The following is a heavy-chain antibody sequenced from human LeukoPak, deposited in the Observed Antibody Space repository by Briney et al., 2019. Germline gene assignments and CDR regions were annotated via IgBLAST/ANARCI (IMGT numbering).Heavy chain of an antibody. J-gene: IGHJ6*04. V-gene: IGHV3-43D*04. Sequence: GGSLRLSCATSGFTFDDYAMQCVRQAPGKGLEWVSLISWDGGSTYYADSVKGRFTISRDNSRHTLYLQMNSLGAEDTALYYCAKDKEYSGFGPILSGYYYGMDVWGKGTTVTVSS. CDR2: ISWDGGST. CDR3: AKDKEYSGFGPILSGYYYGMDV. D-gene: IGHD5-12*01. CDR1: GFTFDDYA.